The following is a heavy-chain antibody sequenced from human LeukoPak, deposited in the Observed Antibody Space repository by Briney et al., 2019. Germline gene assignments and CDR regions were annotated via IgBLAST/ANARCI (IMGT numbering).Heavy chain of an antibody. CDR2: IYHSVST. J-gene: IGHJ4*02. Sequence: WIWYIYHSVSTYYNPSLKSRVTISVDRSKNQFSLKLSSVTAADTAVYYCARGGSSSLGYWGQGTLVTVSS. V-gene: IGHV4-30-2*01. D-gene: IGHD6-13*01. CDR3: ARGGSSSLGY.